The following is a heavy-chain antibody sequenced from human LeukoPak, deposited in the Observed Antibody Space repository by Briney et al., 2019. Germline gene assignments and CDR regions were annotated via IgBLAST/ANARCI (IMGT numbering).Heavy chain of an antibody. CDR2: ITGGGTRA. Sequence: GGSLRLSCAASGFTFSNYAMSWVPQAPGKGLEWVSSITGGGTRAYYADSVKGRFTISRDNSGYTLHLQMNSLRAEDTAVYYCASRSSIVAATVLFDYWGQGTLVTVSS. D-gene: IGHD6-13*01. CDR3: ASRSSIVAATVLFDY. J-gene: IGHJ4*02. CDR1: GFTFSNYA. V-gene: IGHV3-23*01.